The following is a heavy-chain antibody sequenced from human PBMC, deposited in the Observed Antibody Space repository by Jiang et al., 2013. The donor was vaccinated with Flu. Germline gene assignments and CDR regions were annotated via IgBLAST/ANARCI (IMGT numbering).Heavy chain of an antibody. Sequence: YYWSWIRQPQEGTGVDWVYLLQWEHQLXPSLKSRVTISVDTSKNQFSLKLSSVTAADTAVYYCARDSVWRATTPYYYYGMDAWGQGTTVTVSS. J-gene: IGHJ6*02. CDR2: LLQWEH. CDR3: ARDSVWRATTPYYYYGMDA. D-gene: IGHD1-26*01. V-gene: IGHV4-59*01. CDR1: YY.